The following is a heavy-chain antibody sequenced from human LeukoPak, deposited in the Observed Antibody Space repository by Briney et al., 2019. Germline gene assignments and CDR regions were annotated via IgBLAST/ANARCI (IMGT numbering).Heavy chain of an antibody. J-gene: IGHJ4*02. D-gene: IGHD3-3*01. CDR1: GGTFSRYT. CDR3: ARSRDYDFWSGYYRFDY. CDR2: VIPILGIA. V-gene: IGHV1-69*02. Sequence: SVKVSCKASGGTFSRYTISWVRQAPGQGLEWMGRVIPILGIANYAQKFQGRVTITADKSTSTAYMELSSLRSEDTAVYYCARSRDYDFWSGYYRFDYWGQGTLVTVSS.